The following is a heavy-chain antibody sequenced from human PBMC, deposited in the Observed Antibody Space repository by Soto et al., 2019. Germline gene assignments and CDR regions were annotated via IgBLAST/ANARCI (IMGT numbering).Heavy chain of an antibody. CDR3: ARRDTSGFLRYFDN. CDR2: IVPNVGTV. V-gene: IGHV1-69*06. CDR1: GGTFSSFISYP. Sequence: SVKVSCKSSGGTFSSFISYPINWVRQAPGQGLEWMGGIVPNVGTVNYAQKFRGKATITADKSTGTAYMELSSLRSEDTALYYCARRDTSGFLRYFDNWGQGTQVTVSS. D-gene: IGHD3-3*01. J-gene: IGHJ4*02.